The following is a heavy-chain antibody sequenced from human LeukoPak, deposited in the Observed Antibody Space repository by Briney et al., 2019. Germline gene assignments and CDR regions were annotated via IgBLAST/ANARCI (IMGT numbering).Heavy chain of an antibody. CDR3: AKDWERPTYYDFWSGYRSGGGMDV. J-gene: IGHJ6*02. D-gene: IGHD3-3*01. CDR1: GFTFSSYG. Sequence: PGGSLRLSCAASGFTFSSYGMHWVRQAPGKGLEWVAVISYDGSNKYYADSVKGRFTVSRDNSKNTLYLQMNSLRAEDTAVYYCAKDWERPTYYDFWSGYRSGGGMDVWGQGTTVTVSS. V-gene: IGHV3-30*18. CDR2: ISYDGSNK.